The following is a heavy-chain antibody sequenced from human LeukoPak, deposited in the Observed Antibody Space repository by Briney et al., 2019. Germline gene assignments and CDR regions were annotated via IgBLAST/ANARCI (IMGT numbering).Heavy chain of an antibody. CDR2: IYSGGST. D-gene: IGHD6-19*01. CDR3: AKGGSSGWYGAFDI. CDR1: GFTVSSNY. V-gene: IGHV3-53*01. Sequence: GGSLRLSCAASGFTVSSNYMSWVRQAPGKGLEWVSVIYSGGSTYYADSVKGRFTISRDNSKNTLYLQMNSLRAEDTAVYYCAKGGSSGWYGAFDIWGQGTMVTVSS. J-gene: IGHJ3*02.